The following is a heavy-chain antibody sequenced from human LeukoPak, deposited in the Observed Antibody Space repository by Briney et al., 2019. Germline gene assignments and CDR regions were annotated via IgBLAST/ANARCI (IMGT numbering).Heavy chain of an antibody. Sequence: ASVKVSCKASGYTFTSYDINWVRQATGQGLEWMGWMNPSNDNTGYAQKFQGRVTMTSDTSISTAYMELSSLRSEDTAVYYCARGLHLKNYYQYGLDVWGQGTTVTVSS. J-gene: IGHJ6*02. CDR2: MNPSNDNT. CDR1: GYTFTSYD. V-gene: IGHV1-8*01. CDR3: ARGLHLKNYYQYGLDV.